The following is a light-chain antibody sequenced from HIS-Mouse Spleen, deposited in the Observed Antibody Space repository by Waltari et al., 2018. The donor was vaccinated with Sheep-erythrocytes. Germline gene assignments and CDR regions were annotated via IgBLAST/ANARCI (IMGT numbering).Light chain of an antibody. CDR2: DVS. CDR3: CSYAGSYNHV. J-gene: IGLJ1*01. V-gene: IGLV2-11*01. Sequence: QSALTQPRSVSGSPGQSVTISCTGTSSDVGGYNYVSWYQQHPGKAPKLMIYDVSKRPPGVPDLCSGSNAGNTASLTISGLQAEDEADYYCCSYAGSYNHVFATGTKVTVL. CDR1: SSDVGGYNY.